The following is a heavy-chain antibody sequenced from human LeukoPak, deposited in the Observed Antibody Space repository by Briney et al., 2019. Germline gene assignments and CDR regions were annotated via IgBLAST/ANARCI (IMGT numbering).Heavy chain of an antibody. J-gene: IGHJ4*02. D-gene: IGHD3-22*01. V-gene: IGHV3-30*04. CDR2: ISSDGSHT. CDR3: APTYYYDSSGYYYDY. CDR1: GFTFSSYA. Sequence: GGSLRLSCSASGFTFSSYAMHWVCQAPVKGLEWVAVISSDGSHTNYADSVKGRFTISRDNSKNTLYLQMNSLRAEDTAVYYCAPTYYYDSSGYYYDYWGQGTLVTVSS.